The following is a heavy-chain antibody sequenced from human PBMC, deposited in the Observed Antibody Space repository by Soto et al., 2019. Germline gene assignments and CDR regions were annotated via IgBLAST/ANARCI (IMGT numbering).Heavy chain of an antibody. CDR2: IYSGGST. D-gene: IGHD2-15*01. CDR1: GFTVSSNY. J-gene: IGHJ3*02. CDR3: ARVTDLLGDAFDI. V-gene: IGHV3-53*04. Sequence: EVQLVESGGGLVQPGGSLRLSCAASGFTVSSNYMSWVRQAPGKGLEWVSVIYSGGSTYYADSVKGRFTISRHNSKNTLYLQMTSLRAEDTAVYYCARVTDLLGDAFDIWGQGTMVTVSS.